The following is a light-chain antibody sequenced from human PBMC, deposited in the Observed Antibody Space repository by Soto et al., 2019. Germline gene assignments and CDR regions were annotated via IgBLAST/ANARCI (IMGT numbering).Light chain of an antibody. J-gene: IGKJ2*01. CDR3: QQYNTFSYT. CDR1: QSINIW. Sequence: DIQMTQSPSTLSASVGDRVTITCRASQSINIWLAWYQQKAGKAPKLLIYDASTLENRVRLRFSGRGSGTEFTLTISGLQPADFATYYCQQYNTFSYTFGQGTKREIK. CDR2: DAS. V-gene: IGKV1-5*01.